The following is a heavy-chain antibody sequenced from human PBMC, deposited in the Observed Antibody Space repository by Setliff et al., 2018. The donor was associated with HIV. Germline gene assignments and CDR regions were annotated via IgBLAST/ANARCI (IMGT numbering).Heavy chain of an antibody. V-gene: IGHV5-51*01. CDR2: VYPTDSDT. CDR1: GHNFNTYW. J-gene: IGHJ5*01. D-gene: IGHD3-10*01. Sequence: RGASLTISCRAFGHNFNTYWIDWVRQMPGKGLEWMGTVYPTDSDTKYNPSFQGRVSISADRSISTAYLQWSSLRASDTAIYYCAKAGGDSWGQGTLVTVSS. CDR3: AKAGGDS.